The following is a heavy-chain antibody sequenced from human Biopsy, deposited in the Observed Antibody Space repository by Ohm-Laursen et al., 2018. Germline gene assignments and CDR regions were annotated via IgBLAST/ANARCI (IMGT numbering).Heavy chain of an antibody. CDR1: GGTFIKYA. CDR3: ARGPHSGSHSCFDY. Sequence: SVKVSCKVSGGTFIKYAISWVRQAPGQGLGWMGGIIPMFGTANYAQMFQGRVTISADESTSTSYMELSSLTTEDTAIYYCARGPHSGSHSCFDYWGRGTLVTVSS. CDR2: IIPMFGTA. D-gene: IGHD1-26*01. V-gene: IGHV1-69*13. J-gene: IGHJ4*02.